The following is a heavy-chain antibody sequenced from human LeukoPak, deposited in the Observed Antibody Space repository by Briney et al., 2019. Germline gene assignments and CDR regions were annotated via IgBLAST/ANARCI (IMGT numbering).Heavy chain of an antibody. V-gene: IGHV4-59*01. CDR1: GGSISSYY. Sequence: EPLSLTCTVSGGSISSYYWSWIRQPPGKGLEWIGYIYYSGSTNYNPSLKSRVTISVDTSKNQFSLKLSSVTAADTAVYYCATSAPYYDFWSGTPGFDPWGQGTLVTVSS. D-gene: IGHD3-3*01. CDR3: ATSAPYYDFWSGTPGFDP. J-gene: IGHJ5*02. CDR2: IYYSGST.